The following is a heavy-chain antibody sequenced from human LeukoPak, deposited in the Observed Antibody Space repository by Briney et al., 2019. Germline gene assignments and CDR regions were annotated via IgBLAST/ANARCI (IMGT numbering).Heavy chain of an antibody. J-gene: IGHJ6*02. D-gene: IGHD3-10*01. V-gene: IGHV1-46*01. CDR3: ARDLNGSGSYLRGDYYYGMDV. CDR2: INPSGGST. CDR1: GYTFTSYG. Sequence: GASVKVSCKASGYTFTSYGISWVRQTPGQGLEWMGIINPSGGSTSYAQKFQGRVTMTRDTSTSTVYMELSSLRSEDTAVHYCARDLNGSGSYLRGDYYYGMDVWGQGATVTVSS.